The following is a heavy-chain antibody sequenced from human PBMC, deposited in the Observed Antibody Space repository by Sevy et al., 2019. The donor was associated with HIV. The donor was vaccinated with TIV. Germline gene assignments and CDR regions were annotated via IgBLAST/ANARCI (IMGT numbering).Heavy chain of an antibody. Sequence: ASVKVSCKASGYTFTGYYMHWVRQAPGQGLEWMGWINPNSGGTNNAQKFQGRVTMTRDTCISTAYMELSRLRSEDTAVYYCASDGSGSYYLSYYYYMDVWGQGTTVTVSS. J-gene: IGHJ6*03. D-gene: IGHD3-10*01. CDR2: INPNSGGT. V-gene: IGHV1-2*02. CDR3: ASDGSGSYYLSYYYYMDV. CDR1: GYTFTGYY.